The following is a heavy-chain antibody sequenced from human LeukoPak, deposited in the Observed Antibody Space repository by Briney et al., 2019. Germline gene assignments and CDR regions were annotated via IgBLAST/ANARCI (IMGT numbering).Heavy chain of an antibody. J-gene: IGHJ4*02. CDR3: ARGAGGYGGNLDY. Sequence: ASVKVSCKASGYTFTGYYMHLVLQAPGQGLEWMGWINPNSGGTNYAQKFQGRVTMTRDTSISTAYMELSRLRSDDTAVYYCARGAGGYGGNLDYWGQGTLVTVSS. CDR2: INPNSGGT. CDR1: GYTFTGYY. D-gene: IGHD4-23*01. V-gene: IGHV1-2*02.